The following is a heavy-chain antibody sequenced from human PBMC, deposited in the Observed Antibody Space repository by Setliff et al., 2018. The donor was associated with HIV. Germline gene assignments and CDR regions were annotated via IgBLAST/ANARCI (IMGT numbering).Heavy chain of an antibody. V-gene: IGHV4-4*09. CDR2: IYTSGTT. Sequence: PSETLSLTCFVSGVSISGHFWGWIRQPLGKGLEWIGYIYTSGTTEYNPSLDSRVTISVDTSRDQFSLNLRSVTAADTALYFCARDGRYSFGYNWFDPWGQGTLVTVSS. D-gene: IGHD5-18*01. CDR1: GVSISGHF. J-gene: IGHJ5*02. CDR3: ARDGRYSFGYNWFDP.